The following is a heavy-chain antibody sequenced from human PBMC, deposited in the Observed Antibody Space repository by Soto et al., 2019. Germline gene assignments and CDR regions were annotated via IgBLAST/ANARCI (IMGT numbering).Heavy chain of an antibody. Sequence: QVQLVQSGAEVKKPGASVKVSCKASGYPFTGYYMHWVRQAPGQGLEWMGWINPNSGGTNYAQKFQGWVTMTRDTSISTAYMELSRLRSDDTAVYYCARGDIVVVPAAIHPYYYYGMDVWGQGTTVTVSS. V-gene: IGHV1-2*04. CDR2: INPNSGGT. D-gene: IGHD2-2*02. J-gene: IGHJ6*02. CDR1: GYPFTGYY. CDR3: ARGDIVVVPAAIHPYYYYGMDV.